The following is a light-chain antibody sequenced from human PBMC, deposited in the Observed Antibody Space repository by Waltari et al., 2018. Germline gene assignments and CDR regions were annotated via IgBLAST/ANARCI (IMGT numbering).Light chain of an antibody. CDR3: AAWDDSLNGVV. CDR2: SNN. V-gene: IGLV1-44*01. CDR1: SSNIGSNT. Sequence: QSVLTQPPSASGTPGQRGTISCSGSSSNIGSNTVNWYQQLPGTAPKLRIYSNNQRPSGVPDRVSGSKSGTSASLAISGLQSGDEADYYCAAWDDSLNGVVFGGGTKLTVL. J-gene: IGLJ2*01.